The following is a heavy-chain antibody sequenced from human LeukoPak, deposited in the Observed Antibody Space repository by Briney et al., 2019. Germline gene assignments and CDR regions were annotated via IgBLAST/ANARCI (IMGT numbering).Heavy chain of an antibody. V-gene: IGHV5-51*01. CDR1: GYSFTSYW. D-gene: IGHD4-17*01. Sequence: GASLEISCKGSGYSFTSYWIGWVRQMPGKGLGWMGIIYPGDSDTRYSPSFQGQVTISADKSISTAYLQWSSLKASDTAMYYCARPDYDDLSFDYWGQRTLVTVSS. CDR2: IYPGDSDT. J-gene: IGHJ4*02. CDR3: ARPDYDDLSFDY.